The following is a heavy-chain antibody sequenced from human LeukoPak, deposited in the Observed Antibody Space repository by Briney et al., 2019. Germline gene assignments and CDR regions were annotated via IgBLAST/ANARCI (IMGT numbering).Heavy chain of an antibody. D-gene: IGHD3-9*01. V-gene: IGHV3-23*01. CDR3: AKDPEGLRYFDWLVGYFDY. Sequence: GGSLRLSCAASGFTFSSYAMSWVRQAPGKGLEWVSAISGNGGDTYHADSLKGRFTISRDNSKNTLYLQMSSLRAEDTAVYYCAKDPEGLRYFDWLVGYFDYWGQGTLVTVSS. CDR2: ISGNGGDT. CDR1: GFTFSSYA. J-gene: IGHJ4*02.